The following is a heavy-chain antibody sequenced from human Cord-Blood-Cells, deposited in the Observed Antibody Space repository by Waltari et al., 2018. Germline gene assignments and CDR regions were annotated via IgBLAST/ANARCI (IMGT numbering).Heavy chain of an antibody. CDR2: MNPNSGNT. D-gene: IGHD5-18*01. V-gene: IGHV1-8*01. Sequence: VQLVRAGADVNKPACSVRISCKPSGYTFPSSDINWVRQGAGNRLEWMGGMNPNSGNTGYAQKFQGRGTMTRNTSISTAYMELSSLRSEDTAVYYCAMHERGYSYGYYYYYGMDVWGQGTTVTVSS. J-gene: IGHJ6*02. CDR3: AMHERGYSYGYYYYYGMDV. CDR1: GYTFPSSD.